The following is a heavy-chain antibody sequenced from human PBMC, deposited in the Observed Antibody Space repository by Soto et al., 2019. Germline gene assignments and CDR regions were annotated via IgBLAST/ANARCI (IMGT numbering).Heavy chain of an antibody. Sequence: QVQLEQSGAEVKKPGSSVTVSCKASGDRFTSYAISWVRQAPGQGLEWVGTVLPVLGTTNYAQKLRGRVIITADESPSTAYMELVSLRSDCTAIYYCARDRADRAFDHWGQATLVTVSS. J-gene: IGHJ4*02. D-gene: IGHD3-10*01. CDR2: VLPVLGTT. CDR1: GDRFTSYA. CDR3: ARDRADRAFDH. V-gene: IGHV1-69*18.